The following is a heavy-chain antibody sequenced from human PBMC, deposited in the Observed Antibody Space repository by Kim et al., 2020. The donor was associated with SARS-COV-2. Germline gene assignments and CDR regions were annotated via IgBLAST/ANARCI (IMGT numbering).Heavy chain of an antibody. CDR3: AKGGELNEFDY. V-gene: IGHV3-23*01. Sequence: TYYADSVKGRFTLYRDNSKNTLYLQMKSLRAEDTAVYYCAKGGELNEFDYWGQGTLVTVSS. J-gene: IGHJ4*02. CDR2: T. D-gene: IGHD1-1*01.